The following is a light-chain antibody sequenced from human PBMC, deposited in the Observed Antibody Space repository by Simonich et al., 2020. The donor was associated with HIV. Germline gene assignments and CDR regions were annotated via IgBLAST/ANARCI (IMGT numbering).Light chain of an antibody. J-gene: IGKJ1*01. CDR1: QSVLYSSNNKNY. CDR2: WAS. Sequence: DIVMTQSPDSLAVSLGERATINCKSSQSVLYSSNNKNYLAWYQQKPGQPPKLLIYWASTRESGVPDRVSGSGSGTDFTLTISSLQAEDVAVYYCQQYYSTHWTFGQGTKVEIK. CDR3: QQYYSTHWT. V-gene: IGKV4-1*01.